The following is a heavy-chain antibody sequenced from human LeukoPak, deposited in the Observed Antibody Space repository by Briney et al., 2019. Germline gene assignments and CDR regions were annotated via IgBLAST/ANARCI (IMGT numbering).Heavy chain of an antibody. V-gene: IGHV1-24*01. CDR1: GYTLTELS. Sequence: ASVKDSFKVSGYTLTELSMHWVRQAPGKGLEGMGGFDPEDGETIYAQKFQGRVTMTEDTSTDTAYMELSSLRSEDTAVYYCTPYAGGMAGTIWFDPWGQGTLVTVSS. D-gene: IGHD6-19*01. CDR3: TPYAGGMAGTIWFDP. CDR2: FDPEDGET. J-gene: IGHJ5*02.